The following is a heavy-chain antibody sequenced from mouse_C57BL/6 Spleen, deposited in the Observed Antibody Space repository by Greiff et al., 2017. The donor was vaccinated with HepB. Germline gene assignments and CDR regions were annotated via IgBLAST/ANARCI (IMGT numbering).Heavy chain of an antibody. D-gene: IGHD2-4*01. V-gene: IGHV3-1*01. CDR3: ARGGYDYDGGFAY. Sequence: EVQLQQSGPGMVKPSQSLSLTCTVTGYSITSGYDWHWIRHFPGNKLEWMGYISYSGSTNYNPSLKSRISITHDTSKNHFFLKLNSVTTEDTATYYCARGGYDYDGGFAYWGQGTLVTVSA. J-gene: IGHJ3*01. CDR1: GYSITSGYD. CDR2: ISYSGST.